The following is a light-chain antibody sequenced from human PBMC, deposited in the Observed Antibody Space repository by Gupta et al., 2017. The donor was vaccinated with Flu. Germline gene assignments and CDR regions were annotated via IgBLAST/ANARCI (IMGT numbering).Light chain of an antibody. CDR3: QQDHSYPWT. CDR1: QSISSW. CDR2: KAS. Sequence: IQMTHAPSTLSASVGDRVTITCRASQSISSWLAWFQQKPGKAPKLLIYKASSLERGVPSRFSGSGSGTEFTLTISSLQPDDFATYYCQQDHSYPWTFGQGTKVEIK. V-gene: IGKV1-5*03. J-gene: IGKJ1*01.